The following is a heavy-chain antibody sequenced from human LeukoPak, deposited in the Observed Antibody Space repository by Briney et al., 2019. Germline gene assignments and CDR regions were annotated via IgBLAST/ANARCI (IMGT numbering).Heavy chain of an antibody. V-gene: IGHV4-59*01. Sequence: SETLSLTCTVSGGSISSYYWSWIRQPPGKGLEWIGYIYYSGSTNYNPSLKSRVTISVDTSKNQFSLKLSSVTAADTAVYYCARDRELNDILTLDPWGQGTLVTVSS. J-gene: IGHJ5*02. CDR3: ARDRELNDILTLDP. CDR1: GGSISSYY. D-gene: IGHD3-9*01. CDR2: IYYSGST.